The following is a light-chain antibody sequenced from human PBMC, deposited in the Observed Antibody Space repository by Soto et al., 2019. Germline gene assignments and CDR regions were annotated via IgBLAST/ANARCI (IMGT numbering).Light chain of an antibody. CDR2: DTS. CDR1: QTVGSY. J-gene: IGKJ1*01. Sequence: EIVLTQSPATLSLSPGERATLSCRASQTVGSYLAWFRQTPGQTPRLLIYDTSIRATGVPARFSGSGSGTDFTLSISSLEAEDFAIYYCQQRSDWPPTFGQGTKVDIK. V-gene: IGKV3-11*01. CDR3: QQRSDWPPT.